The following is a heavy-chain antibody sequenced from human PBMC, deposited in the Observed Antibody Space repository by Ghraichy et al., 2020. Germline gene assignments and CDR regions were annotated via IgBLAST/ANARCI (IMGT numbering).Heavy chain of an antibody. J-gene: IGHJ4*02. CDR3: AKEVLYYYDSSGPLDY. D-gene: IGHD3-22*01. CDR1: GFTFSSYA. Sequence: GGSLRLSCAASGFTFSSYAMSWVRQAPGKGLEWVSAISGSGGSTYYADSVKGRFTISRDNSKNTLYLQMNSLRAEDTAVYYCAKEVLYYYDSSGPLDYWGQGTLVTVSS. CDR2: ISGSGGST. V-gene: IGHV3-23*01.